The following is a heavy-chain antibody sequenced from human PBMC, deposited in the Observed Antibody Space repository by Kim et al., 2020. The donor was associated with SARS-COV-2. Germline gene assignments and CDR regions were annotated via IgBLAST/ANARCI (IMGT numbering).Heavy chain of an antibody. CDR1: GGTFSSYA. J-gene: IGHJ5*02. CDR2: IIPIFGTA. CDR3: ARDLDRWELLRGWFDP. D-gene: IGHD1-26*01. V-gene: IGHV1-69*13. Sequence: SVKVSCKASGGTFSSYAINWVRQAPGQGLEWMGGIIPIFGTANYAQKFQGRVTITADESTSTAYMELSSLRSEDTAVYYCARDLDRWELLRGWFDPWGQGTLVTVSS.